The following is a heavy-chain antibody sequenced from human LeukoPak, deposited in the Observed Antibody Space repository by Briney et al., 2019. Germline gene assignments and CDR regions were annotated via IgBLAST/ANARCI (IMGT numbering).Heavy chain of an antibody. CDR3: AGNPSDYYDSSGYFDY. Sequence: ASVKVSCKASGYTFTSYGISWVRQAPGQGLEWMGWISAYNGNTNYAQKLQGRVTMTTDTSTSTAYMELRSLRSDDTAVYYCAGNPSDYYDSSGYFDYWGQGTLVTVSS. V-gene: IGHV1-18*01. J-gene: IGHJ4*02. CDR1: GYTFTSYG. CDR2: ISAYNGNT. D-gene: IGHD3-22*01.